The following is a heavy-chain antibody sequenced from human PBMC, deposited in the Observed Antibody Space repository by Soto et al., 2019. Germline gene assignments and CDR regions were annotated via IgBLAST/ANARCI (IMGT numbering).Heavy chain of an antibody. CDR3: ARDWLSQLTIFGVAYYYYGMDV. Sequence: ASVKVSCKTSGYSFTKYGLHWVRQAPGQRLEWMGWINPGNGDTKYSQKFQGRVTITRDTSTSTAYMELRSLRSDDTAVYYCARDWLSQLTIFGVAYYYYGMDVWGQGTTVTVSS. CDR1: GYSFTKYG. CDR2: INPGNGDT. D-gene: IGHD3-3*01. V-gene: IGHV1-3*01. J-gene: IGHJ6*02.